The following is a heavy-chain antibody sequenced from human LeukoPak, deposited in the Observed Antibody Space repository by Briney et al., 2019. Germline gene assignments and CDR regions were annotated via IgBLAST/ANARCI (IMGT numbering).Heavy chain of an antibody. D-gene: IGHD1-26*01. CDR2: IYTSGST. Sequence: PSQTLSLTCTVSGGSISSGSYYWSWIRQPAGKGLEWIGRIYTSGSTNYNPSLKSRVTISVDTSKNQFSLKLSSVTAADTAVYYCAGGSYYVGAFDIWGQGTMVTVSS. CDR1: GGSISSGSYY. V-gene: IGHV4-61*02. CDR3: AGGSYYVGAFDI. J-gene: IGHJ3*02.